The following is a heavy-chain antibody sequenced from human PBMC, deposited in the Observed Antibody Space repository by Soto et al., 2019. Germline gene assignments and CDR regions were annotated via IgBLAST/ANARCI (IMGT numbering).Heavy chain of an antibody. Sequence: QVQLVQSGAEVKKPGSSVKVSCKASGGTFSSYAISWVRQAPGQGLEWMGGIIPLFGRANYAQKFQGRVTLTAAASTSTAYMELSSLRSEDTAVYYCAQTLGLAAAGPGRFDLWGRGTLVTVSS. V-gene: IGHV1-69*12. D-gene: IGHD6-25*01. J-gene: IGHJ2*01. CDR2: IIPLFGRA. CDR3: AQTLGLAAAGPGRFDL. CDR1: GGTFSSYA.